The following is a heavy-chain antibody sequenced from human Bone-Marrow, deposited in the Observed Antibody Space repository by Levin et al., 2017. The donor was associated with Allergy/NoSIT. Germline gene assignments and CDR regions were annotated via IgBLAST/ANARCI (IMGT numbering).Heavy chain of an antibody. Sequence: GGSLRLSCVVSGFTVSNNQMNWVRQAPGKGLEWVSVIYIGGSTYYADSVRGRVTVSRDSSENTVYLQMNSLRAEDTALYYCARFDYNSGISYWGQGTLVTVSS. J-gene: IGHJ4*02. CDR3: ARFDYNSGISY. D-gene: IGHD3-10*01. V-gene: IGHV3-53*01. CDR2: IYIGGST. CDR1: GFTVSNNQ.